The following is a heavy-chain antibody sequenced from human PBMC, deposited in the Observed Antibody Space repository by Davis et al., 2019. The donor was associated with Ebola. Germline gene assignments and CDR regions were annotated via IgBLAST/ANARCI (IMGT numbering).Heavy chain of an antibody. D-gene: IGHD6-13*01. Sequence: ASVTVSCKASGYTFTGYYMHWVRQAPGQGLEWMGWISAYNGNTNYAQKLQGRVTMTTDTSTSTAYMELRSLRSDDTAVYYCARDSLYSSLYYYGIDVWGQGTTVTVSS. CDR2: ISAYNGNT. J-gene: IGHJ6*02. CDR1: GYTFTGYY. V-gene: IGHV1-18*04. CDR3: ARDSLYSSLYYYGIDV.